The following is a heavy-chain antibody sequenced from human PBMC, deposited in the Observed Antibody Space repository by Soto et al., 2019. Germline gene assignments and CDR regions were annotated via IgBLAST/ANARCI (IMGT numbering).Heavy chain of an antibody. V-gene: IGHV3-30*18. J-gene: IGHJ4*02. CDR3: AKDCWSHGPGVVIIQPFDY. CDR1: GYTFNTDG. Sequence: QVQLVESGGGVVQPGRSLRLSCAAFGYTFNTDGMHWVRQAPGKGLEWVALILYDGSNEYYSDSVKGRFTISRDNSGNTLYLQMNSLRAEDTAVYYCAKDCWSHGPGVVIIQPFDYWGQGTLVTVSS. CDR2: ILYDGSNE. D-gene: IGHD3-3*01.